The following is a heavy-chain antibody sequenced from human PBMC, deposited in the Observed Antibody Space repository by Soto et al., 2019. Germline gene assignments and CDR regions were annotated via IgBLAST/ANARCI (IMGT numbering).Heavy chain of an antibody. J-gene: IGHJ4*02. Sequence: QVQLVESGGGVVQPGRSLRLSCAASGFTFSSYGMHWVRQAPGKGLEWVAVISYDGSNKYYADSVKGRFTISRDNSKNTLYVQMNSLRAEDTAVYYCAKGSRIVVVTAPCDYWGQGTLVTVSS. CDR2: ISYDGSNK. V-gene: IGHV3-30*18. CDR1: GFTFSSYG. CDR3: AKGSRIVVVTAPCDY. D-gene: IGHD2-21*02.